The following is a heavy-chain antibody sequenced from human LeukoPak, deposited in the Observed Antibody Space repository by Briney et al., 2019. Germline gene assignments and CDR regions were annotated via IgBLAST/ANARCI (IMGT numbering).Heavy chain of an antibody. J-gene: IGHJ6*03. D-gene: IGHD4-17*01. Sequence: PGGSLRLSCAVSGLTVSNNYMSWVRQAPGKGMEWVANIKQDGSEKYYVDSVKGRFTISRDNAKNSLYLQMNSLRAEDTAVYYCAGCSTVTTYYYSYYMDIWGKGTTVTVSS. V-gene: IGHV3-7*01. CDR1: GLTVSNNY. CDR2: IKQDGSEK. CDR3: AGCSTVTTYYYSYYMDI.